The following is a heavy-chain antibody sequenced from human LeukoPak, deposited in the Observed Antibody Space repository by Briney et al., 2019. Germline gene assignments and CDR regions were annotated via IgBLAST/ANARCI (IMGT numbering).Heavy chain of an antibody. CDR2: ITSSSSTI. CDR3: AREYSSSSGSVSDY. V-gene: IGHV3-48*02. CDR1: GFTFSSYN. J-gene: IGHJ4*02. D-gene: IGHD6-6*01. Sequence: GGSLRLSCAASGFTFSSYNMNWVRQAPGKGLEWVSYITSSSSTIYYADSVKGRFTISRDNAKNSLYLQMNSLRDEDTAVYYCAREYSSSSGSVSDYWGQGTLVTVPS.